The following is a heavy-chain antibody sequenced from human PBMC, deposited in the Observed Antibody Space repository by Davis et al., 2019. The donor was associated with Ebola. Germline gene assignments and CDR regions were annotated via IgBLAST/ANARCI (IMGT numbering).Heavy chain of an antibody. Sequence: PSETLSLTCTVSGGSISSGGYYWSWIRQPPGKGLEWIGYIYYSGSTNYNPSLKSRVTISVDTSKNQFSLKLSSVTAADTAVYYCARVGGWFGEINWFDPWGQGTLVTVSS. V-gene: IGHV4-61*08. D-gene: IGHD3-10*01. J-gene: IGHJ5*02. CDR3: ARVGGWFGEINWFDP. CDR1: GGSISSGGYY. CDR2: IYYSGST.